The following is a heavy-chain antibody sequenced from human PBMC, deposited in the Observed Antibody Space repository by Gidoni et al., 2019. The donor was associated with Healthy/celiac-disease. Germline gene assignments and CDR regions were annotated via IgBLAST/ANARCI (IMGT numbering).Heavy chain of an antibody. D-gene: IGHD6-19*01. CDR2: IIPIFGTA. CDR1: VSAFSSYA. V-gene: IGHV1-69*06. Sequence: QVQLVQSGAEVRKPVSSVKVSCKASVSAFSSYAINWVRQAPGQGLEWMGGIIPIFGTANYAQKFQVRVTIAADKSTSTAYMELSSLRSEETAVYYCARDRKPGPPHIAVAGTGYDPWGQGTLVTVSS. J-gene: IGHJ5*02. CDR3: ARDRKPGPPHIAVAGTGYDP.